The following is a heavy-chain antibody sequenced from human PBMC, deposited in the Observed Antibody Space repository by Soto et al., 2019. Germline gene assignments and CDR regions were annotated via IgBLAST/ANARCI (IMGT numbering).Heavy chain of an antibody. CDR1: GFTFNTYD. J-gene: IGHJ5*02. Sequence: EVQLVESGVGLVKPGGSLRLSCAASGFTFNTYDMNWVRQAPGKGLAWVSSITTSSAYIYYADSLKGRITISRDNAKNSLFLQMNSRRAEDTAFYYCVMSGTARLLRHSWFDSWGQGTLVTVSS. CDR3: VMSGTARLLRHSWFDS. V-gene: IGHV3-21*01. CDR2: ITTSSAYI. D-gene: IGHD2-21*01.